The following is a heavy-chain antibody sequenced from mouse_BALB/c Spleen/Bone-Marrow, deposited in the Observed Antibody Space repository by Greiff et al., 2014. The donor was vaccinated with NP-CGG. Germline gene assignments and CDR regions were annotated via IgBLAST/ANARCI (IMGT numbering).Heavy chain of an antibody. CDR3: ARYYYGSSYFDY. D-gene: IGHD1-1*01. J-gene: IGHJ2*01. V-gene: IGHV14-3*02. CDR1: GLNIKDTY. Sequence: VQLQQSGAGLVKPGASVKLSCTASGLNIKDTYMHWVKQRPEQGLEWIGRIDPANGNTKYDPKFQGKATITADTSSNTAYLQLSSLTSEDTAVYYCARYYYGSSYFDYWGQGTTLTVSS. CDR2: IDPANGNT.